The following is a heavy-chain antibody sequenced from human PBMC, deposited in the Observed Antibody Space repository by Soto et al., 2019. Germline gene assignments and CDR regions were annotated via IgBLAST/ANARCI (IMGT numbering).Heavy chain of an antibody. CDR1: GFTFSSYG. V-gene: IGHV3-30*03. Sequence: QVQLVESGGGVVQPGRSLRLSCAASGFTFSSYGMHWVRQAPGKGLEWVAVISYDGSNKYYADYVKGRFTISRDNSKNSLYLQMNSLRAEDTAVYYCATKKAAALDYWGQGTLVTVSS. D-gene: IGHD2-2*01. J-gene: IGHJ4*02. CDR3: ATKKAAALDY. CDR2: ISYDGSNK.